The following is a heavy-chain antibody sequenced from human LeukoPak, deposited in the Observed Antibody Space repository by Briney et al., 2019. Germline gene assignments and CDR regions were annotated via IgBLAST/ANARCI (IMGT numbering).Heavy chain of an antibody. J-gene: IGHJ4*02. CDR1: GFTFSSYA. Sequence: GGSLRLSCAASGFTFSSYAMSWVRQAPGKGLEWVAKIKPDGSEKDHVDSVKGRFTVSRDNAKNSLYLQLNSLRAEDTAVYYCARSRFYFDYWGQGTLVTVSS. CDR3: ARSRFYFDY. V-gene: IGHV3-7*01. CDR2: IKPDGSEK.